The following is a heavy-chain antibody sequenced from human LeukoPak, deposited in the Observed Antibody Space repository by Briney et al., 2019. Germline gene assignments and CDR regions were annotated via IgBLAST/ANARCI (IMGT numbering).Heavy chain of an antibody. CDR1: GGSFSGYY. J-gene: IGHJ4*02. D-gene: IGHD6-6*01. CDR3: ARAPLIAARQDYYFDY. Sequence: PSETLSLTCAVYGGSFSGYYWSWIRQPPGKGLEWIGEINHSGSTNYNPSLKSRVTISVDTSKNQFSLKLSSVTAADTAVYYCARAPLIAARQDYYFDYWGQGTLVTVSS. CDR2: INHSGST. V-gene: IGHV4-34*01.